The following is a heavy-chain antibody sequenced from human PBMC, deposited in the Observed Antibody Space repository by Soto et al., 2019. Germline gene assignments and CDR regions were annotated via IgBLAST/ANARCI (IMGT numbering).Heavy chain of an antibody. CDR2: IYWDDDK. Sequence: QITLKESGPTLVRPTQTLTLTCTFSGFSLTTSGVGVGWIRQPPGKALEWLAVIYWDDDKRYSSSLKSRPTITNDTSKNQVVLTSTNMDPVDTATHYCAHHPYYGLGSYSFDSWGQGTLVTVSS. V-gene: IGHV2-5*02. CDR3: AHHPYYGLGSYSFDS. D-gene: IGHD3-10*01. J-gene: IGHJ4*02. CDR1: GFSLTTSGVG.